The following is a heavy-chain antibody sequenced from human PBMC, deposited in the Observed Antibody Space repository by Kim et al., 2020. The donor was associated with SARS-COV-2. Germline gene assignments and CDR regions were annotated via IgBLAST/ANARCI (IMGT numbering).Heavy chain of an antibody. V-gene: IGHV4-39*01. CDR1: GGSISSSSYY. D-gene: IGHD3-10*01. J-gene: IGHJ6*02. CDR2: IYYSGST. Sequence: SETLSLTCTVSGGSISSSSYYWGWIRQPPGKGLEWIGSIYYSGSTYYNPSLKSRVTISVDTSKNQFSLKLSSVTAADTAVYYCARQLAWFGRGYYGMDVWGQGTTVTVSS. CDR3: ARQLAWFGRGYYGMDV.